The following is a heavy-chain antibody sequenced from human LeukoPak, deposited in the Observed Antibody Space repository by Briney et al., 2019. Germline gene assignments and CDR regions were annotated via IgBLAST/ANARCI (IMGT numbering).Heavy chain of an antibody. V-gene: IGHV3-30*03. J-gene: IGHJ4*02. CDR2: ISYDGSNK. D-gene: IGHD5-18*01. CDR1: GFTFSSYG. Sequence: PGGSLRLSCAASGFTFSSYGMHWVRQAPGKGLEWVAVISYDGSNKYYADSVKGRFTISRDNSKNTLYLQMNSLRAEDTAVYYCATPGGYSYGYGYWGQGTLVTVSS. CDR3: ATPGGYSYGYGY.